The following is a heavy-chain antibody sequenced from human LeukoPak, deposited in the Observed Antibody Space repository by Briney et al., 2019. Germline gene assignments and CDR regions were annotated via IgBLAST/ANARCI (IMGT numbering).Heavy chain of an antibody. D-gene: IGHD4-17*01. V-gene: IGHV3-48*03. Sequence: GGSLRLSCVASGFTFSSYETNWVRQAPGKGLEWVSYISSSGGNRYYADSVKGRFTISRDNAKNSLYLQMNSLRAEDTAVYYCARDGTTVTQYYFDYWGQGTPVTVSS. CDR3: ARDGTTVTQYYFDY. CDR2: ISSSGGNR. CDR1: GFTFSSYE. J-gene: IGHJ4*02.